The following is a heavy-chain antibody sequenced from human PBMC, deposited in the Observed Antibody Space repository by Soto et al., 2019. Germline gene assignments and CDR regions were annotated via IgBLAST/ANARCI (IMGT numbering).Heavy chain of an antibody. CDR2: IDPGDSYT. Sequence: GESLKISYKGSGYSFTSYWISWVRQMPGKGLEWMGRIDPGDSYTNYSPSFQGHVTISADKSTNTAYLQWSSLKASDTAMYYCARRLSGPKYCYNAYYYYGMDVCGQGTTVIVSS. CDR3: ARRLSGPKYCYNAYYYYGMDV. CDR1: GYSFTSYW. J-gene: IGHJ6*02. D-gene: IGHD2-21*01. V-gene: IGHV5-10-1*01.